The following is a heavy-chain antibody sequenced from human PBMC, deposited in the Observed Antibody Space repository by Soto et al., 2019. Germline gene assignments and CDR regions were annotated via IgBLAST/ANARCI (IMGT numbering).Heavy chain of an antibody. CDR2: ISGSGGST. Sequence: GGSLRLSCAASGFTFSSYAMSWVRQAPGKGLEWVSAISGSGGSTYYADSVKGRFTISRDNSKNTLYLQMNSLRAEDTAVYYCAKAMTSGSYSFNYYYYGMDVWGQGTTVPVSS. J-gene: IGHJ6*02. CDR3: AKAMTSGSYSFNYYYYGMDV. CDR1: GFTFSSYA. D-gene: IGHD1-26*01. V-gene: IGHV3-23*01.